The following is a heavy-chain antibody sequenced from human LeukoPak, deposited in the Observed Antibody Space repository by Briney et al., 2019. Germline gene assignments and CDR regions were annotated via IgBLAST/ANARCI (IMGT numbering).Heavy chain of an antibody. CDR3: ARAMFYYYSSGYYAWFDP. D-gene: IGHD3-22*01. V-gene: IGHV1-8*01. J-gene: IGHJ5*02. CDR1: GYTFTTYD. CDR2: MNSISGNT. Sequence: ASVKVSCKASGYTFTTYDMNWVRQAPGQGLEWMGWMNSISGNTGYAQKFQGRVTMTRDTSISTAYMELSSLTSEDTGVYYCARAMFYYYSSGYYAWFDPWGQGTQVTVSS.